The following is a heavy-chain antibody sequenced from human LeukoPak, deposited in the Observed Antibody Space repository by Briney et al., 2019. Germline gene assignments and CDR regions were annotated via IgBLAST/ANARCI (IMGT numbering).Heavy chain of an antibody. Sequence: PGGSLRLSCAASGFTFSSYGMHWVRQAPGKGLEWVAFIRYDGSNKYYADSVKGRFTISRDNSKNTLYLQMNSLRAEDTAVYYCANSEDDSPPADYWGQGTLVTVSS. CDR2: IRYDGSNK. J-gene: IGHJ4*02. V-gene: IGHV3-30*02. CDR3: ANSEDDSPPADY. CDR1: GFTFSSYG. D-gene: IGHD3-22*01.